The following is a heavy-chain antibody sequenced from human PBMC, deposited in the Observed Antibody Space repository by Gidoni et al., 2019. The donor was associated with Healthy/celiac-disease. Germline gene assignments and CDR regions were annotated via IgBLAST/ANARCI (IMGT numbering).Heavy chain of an antibody. V-gene: IGHV3-23*01. CDR2: ISGSGGST. J-gene: IGHJ5*02. D-gene: IGHD3-22*01. CDR3: AKAPTYYYDRDWFDP. Sequence: EVQLLESGGGLVQPGGSLRLPCAASGFTFSSYAMSWVRQAPGKGLEWVSAISGSGGSTYYADSVKGRFTISRDNSKNTLYLQMNSLRAEDTAVYYCAKAPTYYYDRDWFDPWGQGTLVTVSS. CDR1: GFTFSSYA.